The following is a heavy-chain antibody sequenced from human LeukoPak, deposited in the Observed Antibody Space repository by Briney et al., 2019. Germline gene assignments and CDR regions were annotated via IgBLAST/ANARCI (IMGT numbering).Heavy chain of an antibody. D-gene: IGHD3-3*01. Sequence: SEILSLTCTVSGDSIDSSNYYWGWIRQPPGKGLEWIGTIYYNGATQYNPSLRSRVTMSVDKSQNQFSLKVASVTAADTAVYYCARERPGSYDFWSGYYSPDAFDIWGQGTMVTVSS. CDR2: IYYNGAT. CDR1: GDSIDSSNYY. V-gene: IGHV4-39*07. J-gene: IGHJ3*02. CDR3: ARERPGSYDFWSGYYSPDAFDI.